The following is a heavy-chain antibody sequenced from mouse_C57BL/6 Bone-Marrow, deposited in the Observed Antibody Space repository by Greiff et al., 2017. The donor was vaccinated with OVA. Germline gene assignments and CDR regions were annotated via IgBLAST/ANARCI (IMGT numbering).Heavy chain of an antibody. J-gene: IGHJ1*03. V-gene: IGHV1-69*01. Sequence: QVQLQQPGAELVMPGASVKLSCKASGYTFTSYWMHWVKQRPGQGLEWIGEIDPSDSYTNYNQKFKGQSTLTVDKSSSTAYMQLSSLTSEDSAVYYCARWDYDYPWDFDVWGTGTTVTVSS. CDR2: IDPSDSYT. D-gene: IGHD2-4*01. CDR3: ARWDYDYPWDFDV. CDR1: GYTFTSYW.